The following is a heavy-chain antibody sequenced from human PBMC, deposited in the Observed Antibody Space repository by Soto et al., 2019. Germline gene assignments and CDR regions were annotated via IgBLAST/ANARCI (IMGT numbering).Heavy chain of an antibody. J-gene: IGHJ6*02. CDR1: GFSFSNYG. Sequence: LLESGGGVVQPGRSLTLSCEASGFSFSNYGMYWVRQAPGKGLEWVAIIWYDATTKYYEDSVKGRFTISRDNSKNTLYLQMNSLRAEDTAVYYCARDTSIYSSGWYNYYGMDVWGQGTTVTVSS. V-gene: IGHV3-33*01. CDR2: IWYDATTK. CDR3: ARDTSIYSSGWYNYYGMDV. D-gene: IGHD6-19*01.